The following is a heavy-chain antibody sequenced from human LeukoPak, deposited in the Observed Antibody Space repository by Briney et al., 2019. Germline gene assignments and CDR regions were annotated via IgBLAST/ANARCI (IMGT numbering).Heavy chain of an antibody. CDR1: GFTFSSYA. CDR3: ARGSTVTMTDY. D-gene: IGHD3-22*01. CDR2: ISYDGSNK. V-gene: IGHV3-30-3*01. J-gene: IGHJ4*02. Sequence: GRSLRLSCAASGFTFSSYAMHWVRQAPGKGLEWVAVISYDGSNKYYADSVKGRFTISRDNPKNTLYLQMNSLRAEDTAVYYCARGSTVTMTDYWGQGTLVTVSS.